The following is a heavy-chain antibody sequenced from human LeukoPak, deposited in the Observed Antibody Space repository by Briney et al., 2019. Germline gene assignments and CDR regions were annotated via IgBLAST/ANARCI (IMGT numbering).Heavy chain of an antibody. Sequence: GGSLRLSCAVSGFTFSSYGMHWVRQAPGKGLEWMAVISYDGTNKYYADSVKGRFTISRDNSKNTVYLQMNSLRADDTAVYYCAKERSSGWPFDYWGQGTLVTVSS. J-gene: IGHJ4*02. D-gene: IGHD6-19*01. V-gene: IGHV3-30*18. CDR2: ISYDGTNK. CDR3: AKERSSGWPFDY. CDR1: GFTFSSYG.